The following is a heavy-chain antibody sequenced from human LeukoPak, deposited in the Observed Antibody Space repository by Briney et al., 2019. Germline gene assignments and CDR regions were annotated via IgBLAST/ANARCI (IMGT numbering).Heavy chain of an antibody. Sequence: PSETLSLTCTVSGGSINNYYWNWIRQPPGKGLEWIGYIHHSGTTNYNPSLKSRVTISVDTSKNQFSLKLSSVTAADTAVYYCARGVVDYYDSSGYYPFDYWGQGTLVTVSS. CDR1: GGSINNYY. CDR3: ARGVVDYYDSSGYYPFDY. V-gene: IGHV4-59*01. D-gene: IGHD3-22*01. J-gene: IGHJ4*02. CDR2: IHHSGTT.